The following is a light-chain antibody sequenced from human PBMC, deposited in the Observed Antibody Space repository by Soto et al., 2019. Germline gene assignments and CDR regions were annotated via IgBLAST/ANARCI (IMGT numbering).Light chain of an antibody. CDR1: QSINTF. CDR3: QEYNSYTGT. Sequence: DIQMTQYPSSLSTSVGNRVTMTSRASQSINTFLNWYKQEPGRAPKHLIFGASTLQGGVPSRFSGSGSGTEFTLTISSLQPDDFGTYYCQEYNSYTGTFGPGTKVDIK. J-gene: IGKJ1*01. V-gene: IGKV1-39*01. CDR2: GAS.